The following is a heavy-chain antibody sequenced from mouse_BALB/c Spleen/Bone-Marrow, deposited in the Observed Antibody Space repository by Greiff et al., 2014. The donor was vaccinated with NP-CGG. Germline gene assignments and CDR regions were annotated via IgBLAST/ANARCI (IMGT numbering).Heavy chain of an antibody. Sequence: QVQLQQSGPELVKPGASVKISCKASGYAFSSSWMNWVKQRPGQGLEWIGRIYPGGGDTNYNGKFKGKATLTADKSSSTAYMQLSSLTSDDSAVYFCARRGGNPSFDYWGQGTTLTVSS. CDR3: ARRGGNPSFDY. J-gene: IGHJ2*01. CDR2: IYPGGGDT. D-gene: IGHD2-1*01. CDR1: GYAFSSSW. V-gene: IGHV1-82*01.